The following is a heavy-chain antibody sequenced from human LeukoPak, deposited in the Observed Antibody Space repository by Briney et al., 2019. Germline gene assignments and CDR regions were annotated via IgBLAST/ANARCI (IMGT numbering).Heavy chain of an antibody. Sequence: GGSLRLSCAASGFTFGSYSMNWVRQAPGKGLEWVSSISSSSSYVYYADSVKGRFTISRDNAKDSLYLQMNSLRAEDTAVYYCASMNDYGDHDYWGQGTLVTVSS. V-gene: IGHV3-21*01. CDR2: ISSSSSYV. CDR3: ASMNDYGDHDY. J-gene: IGHJ4*02. D-gene: IGHD4-17*01. CDR1: GFTFGSYS.